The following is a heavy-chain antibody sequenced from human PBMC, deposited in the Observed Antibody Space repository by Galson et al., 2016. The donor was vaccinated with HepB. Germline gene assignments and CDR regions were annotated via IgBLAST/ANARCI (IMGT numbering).Heavy chain of an antibody. CDR3: VNGGAWGGYYGIDV. J-gene: IGHJ6*02. CDR2: ISYDGSNK. V-gene: IGHV3-30*18. Sequence: SLRLSCAASGFTFSSYGMHWVRQAPGKGLEWVAVISYDGSNKYYVDSVKGRFTISRDNSKNTLYLQMNSLRAEDTAVYYCVNGGAWGGYYGIDVWGQGTTVTVSS. D-gene: IGHD3-16*01. CDR1: GFTFSSYG.